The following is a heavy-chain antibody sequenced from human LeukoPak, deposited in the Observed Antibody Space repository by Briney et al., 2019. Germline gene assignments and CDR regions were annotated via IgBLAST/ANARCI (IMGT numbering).Heavy chain of an antibody. D-gene: IGHD3-16*01. Sequence: GGSLRLSCAASGFTFSSYSMNWVRQAPGKGLEWVSSISSSSIYIYYADSVKGRFIISRDNARNSLYLQMNSLRAEDTALYYCAKGLFGPWGQGTLVTVSS. CDR2: ISSSSIYI. V-gene: IGHV3-21*04. J-gene: IGHJ4*02. CDR3: AKGLFGP. CDR1: GFTFSSYS.